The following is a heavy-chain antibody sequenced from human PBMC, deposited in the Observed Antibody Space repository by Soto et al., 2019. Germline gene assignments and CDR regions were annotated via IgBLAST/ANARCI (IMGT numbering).Heavy chain of an antibody. CDR1: GFTFSSYA. V-gene: IGHV3-23*01. CDR3: AKDSYSSGWYGGYYYYYGMDV. J-gene: IGHJ6*02. Sequence: PGGSLRLSCAASGFTFSSYAMSWVRQAPGKGLEWVSAISGSGGSTYYADSVKGRFTISRDNSKNTLYLQMNSLRAEDTAIYYCAKDSYSSGWYGGYYYYYGMDVWGQRTTVTVSS. CDR2: ISGSGGST. D-gene: IGHD6-19*01.